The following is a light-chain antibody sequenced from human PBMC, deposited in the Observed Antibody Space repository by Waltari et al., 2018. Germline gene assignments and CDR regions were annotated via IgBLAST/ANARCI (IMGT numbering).Light chain of an antibody. CDR3: SSYAGSGNVV. V-gene: IGLV2-8*01. J-gene: IGLJ3*02. CDR1: SSDIGTYNL. Sequence: QSALTQPPSASGSPGQSVTISCTGTSSDIGTYNLVSWYQQGPGKAPKLIIYEVTKRPSGVPDRFSGSKSGNTASLTVSGLQADDEADYYCSSYAGSGNVVVGGGTKLTVL. CDR2: EVT.